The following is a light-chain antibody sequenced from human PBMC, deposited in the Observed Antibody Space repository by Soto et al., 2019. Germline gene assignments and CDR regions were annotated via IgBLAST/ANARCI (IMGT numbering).Light chain of an antibody. V-gene: IGKV3-15*01. CDR2: GAS. J-gene: IGKJ2*01. Sequence: EIVMTQSPATLSVSPGDRATLSCRASQSVSTNLAWHQQRPGQAPRLLIYGASTRATGIPDRFSGSASGTEFTLTVSSLESEDFAGYYGQQYNNWPPYTFGQGTKVDIK. CDR1: QSVSTN. CDR3: QQYNNWPPYT.